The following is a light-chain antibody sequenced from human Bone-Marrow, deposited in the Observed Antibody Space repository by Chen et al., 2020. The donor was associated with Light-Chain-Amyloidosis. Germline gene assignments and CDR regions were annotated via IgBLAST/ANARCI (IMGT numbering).Light chain of an antibody. V-gene: IGLV3-25*03. J-gene: IGLJ2*01. CDR2: RDT. CDR1: DLPTKY. Sequence: SPELTQPPSVSGSPGQTARITCSGDDLPTKYAYWYQQKPGQAPVLVIHRDTERPSGISERFSGSSSGTTATLTISGVQAEDEADYHCQSADSSGTYEVIFGGGTKLTVL. CDR3: QSADSSGTYEVI.